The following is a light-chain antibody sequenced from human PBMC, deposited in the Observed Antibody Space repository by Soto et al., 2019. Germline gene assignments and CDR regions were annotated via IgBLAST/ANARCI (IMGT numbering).Light chain of an antibody. CDR3: QQYNSFSTWR. CDR1: QSISSW. Sequence: IQITQSPSTLSASVEDRVTITCRASQSISSWLAWYQQKPGKAPKLLIYDASSLESGVPSRFSGSGSGTEFTLTISSLQPDDFAPYYCQQYNSFSTWRFCQGINVDIK. CDR2: DAS. J-gene: IGKJ1*01. V-gene: IGKV1-5*01.